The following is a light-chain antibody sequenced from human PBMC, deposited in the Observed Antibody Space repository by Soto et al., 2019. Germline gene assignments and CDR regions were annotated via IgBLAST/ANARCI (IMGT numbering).Light chain of an antibody. J-gene: IGKJ4*01. CDR1: QSVSSSY. CDR3: QQYGTSPLT. V-gene: IGKV3-20*01. Sequence: EIVLTQSPGTLSLSPGERVTLSCRASQSVSSSYLAWYQQKPGQAPRLLFYGASSRATGIPDRFSGSGSGTDFTLTISILEPEDFAVYYCQQYGTSPLTFGGRTKLEIK. CDR2: GAS.